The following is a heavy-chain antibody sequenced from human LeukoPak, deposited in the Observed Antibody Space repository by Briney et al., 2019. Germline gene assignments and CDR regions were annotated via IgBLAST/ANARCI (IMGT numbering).Heavy chain of an antibody. Sequence: GGTLRLSCAASGFTFSSYGMSWVRQAPGKGLEWVSTISNSDYSTYYADSVKGRFTISRANSENTLYLQMNNLRAEDTAVYYCAKATGYLLWGQGTLVTVSS. V-gene: IGHV3-23*01. CDR3: AKATGYLL. CDR1: GFTFSSYG. J-gene: IGHJ4*02. CDR2: ISNSDYST. D-gene: IGHD1-14*01.